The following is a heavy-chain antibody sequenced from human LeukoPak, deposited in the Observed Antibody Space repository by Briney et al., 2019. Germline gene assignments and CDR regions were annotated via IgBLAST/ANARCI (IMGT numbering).Heavy chain of an antibody. V-gene: IGHV3-23*01. CDR3: AKDRGQLVPKYNWFDP. CDR2: ISSSGSST. CDR1: GFTFSAYS. D-gene: IGHD6-6*01. J-gene: IGHJ5*02. Sequence: GGSLRLSCAASGFTFSAYSMNWVRQAPGKGLEWVSAISSSGSSTYYADSVKGRFTISRDNSKNTLYLQMNSLRAEDTAVYYCAKDRGQLVPKYNWFDPWGQGTLVTVSS.